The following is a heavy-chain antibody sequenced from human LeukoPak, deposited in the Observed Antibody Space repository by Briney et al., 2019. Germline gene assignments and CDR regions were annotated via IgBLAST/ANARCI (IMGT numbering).Heavy chain of an antibody. D-gene: IGHD3-22*01. J-gene: IGHJ4*02. V-gene: IGHV3-48*04. CDR1: GFTFSSYS. Sequence: GGSLRLSCAASGFTFSSYSMNWVRQAPGKGLEWVSYISSSGSTIYYADSVKGRFTISRDNAKNSLYLQMNSLRAEDTAVYYCARNGGYYYAAFDYWGQGTLVTVSS. CDR2: ISSSGSTI. CDR3: ARNGGYYYAAFDY.